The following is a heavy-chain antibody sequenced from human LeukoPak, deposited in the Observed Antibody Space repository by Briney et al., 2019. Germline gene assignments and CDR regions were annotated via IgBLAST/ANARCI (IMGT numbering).Heavy chain of an antibody. CDR2: ISSRSSYI. J-gene: IGHJ4*02. CDR3: AKIDDYYKHFDS. Sequence: GGPLRLSCTASDFNFNTYTIDWVRQAPGKGLEWVSSISSRSSYIYYADALRDRFSTSRDNAKNSAYLQMDGLRVEDTAVYYCAKIDDYYKHFDSWGQGTLVTVSS. CDR1: DFNFNTYT. D-gene: IGHD2-21*02. V-gene: IGHV3-21*01.